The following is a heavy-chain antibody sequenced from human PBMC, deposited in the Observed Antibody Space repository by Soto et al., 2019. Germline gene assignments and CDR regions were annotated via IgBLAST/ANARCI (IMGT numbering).Heavy chain of an antibody. CDR2: ISGYNGNT. CDR1: GYTFTSYG. Sequence: ASVKVSCKASGYTFTSYGISWVRQAPGQGLEWMGWISGYNGNTKYAQKVQGRVTLTTDTSTSTAYMELRSLRSEDTAVYYCASDKVVDSFGVATFDLWGQGTAVTVSS. V-gene: IGHV1-18*04. J-gene: IGHJ5*02. CDR3: ASDKVVDSFGVATFDL. D-gene: IGHD3-3*01.